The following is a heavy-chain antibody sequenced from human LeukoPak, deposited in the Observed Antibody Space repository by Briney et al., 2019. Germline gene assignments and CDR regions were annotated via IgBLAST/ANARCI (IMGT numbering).Heavy chain of an antibody. V-gene: IGHV4-39*07. D-gene: IGHD3-3*01. CDR2: IYYSGST. CDR3: ARRRFWSALYSEYYMDV. CDR1: GGSINSGDYY. J-gene: IGHJ6*03. Sequence: SETLSLTCTVSGGSINSGDYYWVWIRQPPGKGLEWIGSIYYSGSTSYNPSLKSRVTMTVDTSKSQFSLKLSSVTAADTAVYYCARRRFWSALYSEYYMDVWGKGTTVTVSS.